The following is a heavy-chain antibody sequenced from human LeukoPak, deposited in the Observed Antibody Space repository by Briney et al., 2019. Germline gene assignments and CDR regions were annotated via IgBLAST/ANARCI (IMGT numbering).Heavy chain of an antibody. D-gene: IGHD3-3*01. V-gene: IGHV3-30*04. Sequence: GGSLRLSCAASGFTFSSYAMHWVRQAPGKGLEWVAVISYDGSNKYYADSVKGRFTISRDNSKNTLYLQMNSLRAEDTAVYYCARSFWYYYYYYMDVWGKGTKVTVSS. CDR1: GFTFSSYA. CDR2: ISYDGSNK. J-gene: IGHJ6*03. CDR3: ARSFWYYYYYYMDV.